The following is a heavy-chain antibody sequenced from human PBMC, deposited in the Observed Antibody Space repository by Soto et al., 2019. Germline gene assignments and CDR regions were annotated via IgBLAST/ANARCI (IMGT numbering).Heavy chain of an antibody. J-gene: IGHJ5*02. CDR2: IYYSGST. D-gene: IGHD6-13*01. V-gene: IGHV4-39*01. Sequence: SETLSLTCTVSGGSISSSSYYWGWIRQPPGKGLEWIGSIYYSGSTYYNPSLKSRVTISVDTYKDQFSLKLSSVTAADTAVYYCARQGIAAAGSYATLLNWFDPWGQGTLVTVSS. CDR3: ARQGIAAAGSYATLLNWFDP. CDR1: GGSISSSSYY.